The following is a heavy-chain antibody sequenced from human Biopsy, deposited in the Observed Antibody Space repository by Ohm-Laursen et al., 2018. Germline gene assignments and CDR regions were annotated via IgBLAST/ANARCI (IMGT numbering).Heavy chain of an antibody. J-gene: IGHJ4*02. CDR1: GFTFSTYW. CDR3: ASAHQYCSATTCNGGSDF. CDR2: INQDGSEK. Sequence: GSLRLSCAASGFTFSTYWMTWVRQAPGKGLEWVANINQDGSEKYYVDSVKGRFTISRDNAKDSLDLQMSSLRVEDTALYYCASAHQYCSATTCNGGSDFWGQGTLVTVS. V-gene: IGHV3-7*01. D-gene: IGHD2-15*01.